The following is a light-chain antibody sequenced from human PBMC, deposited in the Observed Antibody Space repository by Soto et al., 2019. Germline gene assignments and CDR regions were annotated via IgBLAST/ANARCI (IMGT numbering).Light chain of an antibody. Sequence: AILMIRTPSSLSASTRDRVTITCRASQGISSYLAWYQQKPGKAPKLLIYAASTLQSGVPSRFSGSGSGADFTLTISSLQPEDFATYYCQQSYSTPRTFGQGTKVDIK. CDR1: QGISSY. CDR2: AAS. CDR3: QQSYSTPRT. V-gene: IGKV1-8*01. J-gene: IGKJ1*01.